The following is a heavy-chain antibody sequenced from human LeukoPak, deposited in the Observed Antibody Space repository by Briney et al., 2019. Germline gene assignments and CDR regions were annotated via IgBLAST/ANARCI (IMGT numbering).Heavy chain of an antibody. Sequence: GGSLRLSCAASGFTFSSYWMHWVRQAPGKGLVWVSRISPDGSSALYADSVKGRFTISRDNAKNSLYLQMNSLRAEDTAVYYCARAIRQGGYYFGLDYWGQGTLVTVSS. CDR1: GFTFSSYW. V-gene: IGHV3-74*01. CDR2: ISPDGSSA. D-gene: IGHD3-22*01. CDR3: ARAIRQGGYYFGLDY. J-gene: IGHJ4*02.